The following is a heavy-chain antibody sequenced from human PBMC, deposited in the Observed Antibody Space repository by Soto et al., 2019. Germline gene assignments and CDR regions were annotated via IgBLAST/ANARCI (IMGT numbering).Heavy chain of an antibody. CDR3: ARSPRYESSGYYHYYCDY. J-gene: IGHJ4*02. CDR1: GGTVNSYA. D-gene: IGHD3-22*01. Sequence: PAKVRCEESGGTVNSYAISWARQVTGQGLEWMGGIIPIFGTANYAQNFQGRVTITADESTSTAYMELSSLRSEDTAVYYCARSPRYESSGYYHYYCDYWGQGTLVTVS. V-gene: IGHV1-69*13. CDR2: IIPIFGTA.